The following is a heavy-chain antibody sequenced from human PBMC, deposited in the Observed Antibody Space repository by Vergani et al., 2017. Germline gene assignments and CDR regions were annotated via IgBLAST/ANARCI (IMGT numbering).Heavy chain of an antibody. CDR2: IYYSGST. D-gene: IGHD4-17*01. CDR1: GGSISSGDYY. CDR3: AYHGDPAPVPPYYYMDV. Sequence: QVQLQESGPGLVKPSQTLSLTCTVSGGSISSGDYYWSWIRQPPGKGLEWIGYIYYSGSTYYNPSLKSRVTISVDTSKNQFSLKLSSVTAADTAVYYCAYHGDPAPVPPYYYMDVWGKGTTVTVSS. V-gene: IGHV4-30-4*01. J-gene: IGHJ6*03.